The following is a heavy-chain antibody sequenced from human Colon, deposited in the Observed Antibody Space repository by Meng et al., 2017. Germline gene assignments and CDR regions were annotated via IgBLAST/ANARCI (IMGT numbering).Heavy chain of an antibody. D-gene: IGHD2-2*01. V-gene: IGHV4-59*11. CDR2: VYYSGTT. J-gene: IGHJ4*02. Sequence: SETLSLTCNVSGGSIRGHYWSCIRQTPGKGLEWIGYVYYSGTTNYLSSLRGRVTISVDTSKNQFSLNLSSVTAADTAVYYCARDCSSTSCYGAFDFWGQGTLVTVSS. CDR3: ARDCSSTSCYGAFDF. CDR1: GGSIRGHY.